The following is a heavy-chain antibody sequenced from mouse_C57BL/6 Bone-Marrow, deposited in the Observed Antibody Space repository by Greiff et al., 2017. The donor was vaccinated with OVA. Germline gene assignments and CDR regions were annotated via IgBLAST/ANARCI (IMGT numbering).Heavy chain of an antibody. Sequence: EVQVVESGGGLVQPKGSLKLSCAASGFTFNTYAMHWVRQAPGKGLEWVARIRSKSSNYATYYADSVKDRFTISRDDSQSMLYLQMNNLKTEDTAMYYCVRPYYGSSYWYFDVWGTGTTVTVSS. J-gene: IGHJ1*03. CDR2: IRSKSSNYAT. CDR1: GFTFNTYA. D-gene: IGHD1-1*01. V-gene: IGHV10-3*01. CDR3: VRPYYGSSYWYFDV.